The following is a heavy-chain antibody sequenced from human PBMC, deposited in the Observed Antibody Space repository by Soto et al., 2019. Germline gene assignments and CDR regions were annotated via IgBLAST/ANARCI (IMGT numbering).Heavy chain of an antibody. CDR2: IIPILGIA. V-gene: IGHV1-69*02. CDR1: GGTFSSYT. J-gene: IGHJ6*02. CDR3: ARGDYGDYEYPPYYYYGMDV. D-gene: IGHD4-17*01. Sequence: QVQLVQSGAEVKKPGSSVKVSCKASGGTFSSYTISWVRQAPGHGLEWMGRIIPILGIANYAQKFQGRVTITADKSTSTAYMELSSLRSEDTAVYYCARGDYGDYEYPPYYYYGMDVWGQGTTVTVSS.